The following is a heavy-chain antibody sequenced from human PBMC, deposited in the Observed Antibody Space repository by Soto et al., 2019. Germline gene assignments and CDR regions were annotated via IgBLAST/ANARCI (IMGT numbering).Heavy chain of an antibody. D-gene: IGHD5-12*01. CDR3: AKGQMATITQYAELTPSTNGSYWYFDL. Sequence: EVQLLESGGGLVQPGGSLRLSCAASGFTFSSYAMSWVRQAPGKGLEWVSAISGSGGSTYYADSVKGRFTISRDNSKNTLYLQMNSLRAEDTAVYYCAKGQMATITQYAELTPSTNGSYWYFDLWGRGTLVTVSS. J-gene: IGHJ2*01. CDR1: GFTFSSYA. CDR2: ISGSGGST. V-gene: IGHV3-23*01.